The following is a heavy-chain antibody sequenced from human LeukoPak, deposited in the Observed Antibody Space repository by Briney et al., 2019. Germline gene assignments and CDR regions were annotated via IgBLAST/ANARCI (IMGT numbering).Heavy chain of an antibody. V-gene: IGHV4-30-4*01. CDR3: ARGRYYGDYIDY. CDR1: GGSIMRGEYY. J-gene: IGHJ4*02. D-gene: IGHD4-17*01. CDR2: HYYSGTT. Sequence: SETLSLTCIVSGGSIMRGEYYWSWIRQAPGKGLEWIGYHYYSGTTNYSPSLKSRVDISIDTFRNQFSLRLTSVTAADTAVYYCARGRYYGDYIDYWGQGALVTVSS.